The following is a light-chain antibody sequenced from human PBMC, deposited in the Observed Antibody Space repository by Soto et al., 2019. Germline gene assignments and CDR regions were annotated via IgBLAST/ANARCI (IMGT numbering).Light chain of an antibody. CDR2: GAS. CDR1: QSLTSSY. J-gene: IGKJ1*01. CDR3: QQYRNWPRT. Sequence: IVLTQSPGTLSLSPGETATLSCRASQSLTSSYLAWYQQKPGQAPRLLIFGASSRATGIPARFSGRGSGTEFTLTINNRQAEDFAVYYCQQYRNWPRTVGQGTKVDIK. V-gene: IGKV3-20*01.